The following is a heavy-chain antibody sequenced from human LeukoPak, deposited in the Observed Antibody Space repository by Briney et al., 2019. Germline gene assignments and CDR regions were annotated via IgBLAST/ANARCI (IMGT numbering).Heavy chain of an antibody. CDR2: MNPNSGNT. J-gene: IGHJ4*02. V-gene: IGHV1-8*01. Sequence: ASVKVSCKASGYTFTSYDINWVRQATGRGLEWMGWMNPNSGNTGYAQKFQGRVTMTEDTSTDTAYVELSSLRSEDTAVYYCATNVDTAMVTLDYWGQGTLVTVSS. CDR1: GYTFTSYD. CDR3: ATNVDTAMVTLDY. D-gene: IGHD5-18*01.